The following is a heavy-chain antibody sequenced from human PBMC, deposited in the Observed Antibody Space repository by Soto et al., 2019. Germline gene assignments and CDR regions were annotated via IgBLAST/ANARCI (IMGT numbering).Heavy chain of an antibody. D-gene: IGHD6-13*01. CDR3: ATYPPDSSSWYVATHFDD. CDR2: FDPEDGET. J-gene: IGHJ4*02. CDR1: GYTLTELS. V-gene: IGHV1-24*01. Sequence: ASVKVSCKVSGYTLTELSMHWVRQAPGKGLEWMGGFDPEDGETIYAQKFQGRVTMTEDTSTDTAYMELSSLRSEDTAVYYCATYPPDSSSWYVATHFDDWGQGTLVPVSS.